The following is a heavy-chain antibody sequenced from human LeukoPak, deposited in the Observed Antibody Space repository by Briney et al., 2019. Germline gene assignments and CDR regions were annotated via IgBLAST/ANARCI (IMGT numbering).Heavy chain of an antibody. V-gene: IGHV3-21*01. D-gene: IGHD3-10*01. Sequence: GGSLRLSCAASGFTFSSYSMNWVRQAPGRGLEWVSSISSSSSYIYYADSVKGRFTISRDNAKNSLYLQMNSLRAEDTAVYYCARDTMVRGVIVWGQGTLVTVSS. CDR2: ISSSSSYI. CDR3: ARDTMVRGVIV. J-gene: IGHJ4*02. CDR1: GFTFSSYS.